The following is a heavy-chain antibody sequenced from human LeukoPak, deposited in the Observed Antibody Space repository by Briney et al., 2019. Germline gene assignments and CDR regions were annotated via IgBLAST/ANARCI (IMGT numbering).Heavy chain of an antibody. Sequence: GGSLRLSCAGSGFTFGGYGMHWFRQTPGKGLEWVAVIGYDGSRAFYADSEKGRFTISRDNSKNTMSVQMDDLRAEDTAVYYCTRYNNDHFDYWGQGTLVTVSS. CDR3: TRYNNDHFDY. CDR1: GFTFGGYG. J-gene: IGHJ4*02. CDR2: IGYDGSRA. D-gene: IGHD1-14*01. V-gene: IGHV3-33*01.